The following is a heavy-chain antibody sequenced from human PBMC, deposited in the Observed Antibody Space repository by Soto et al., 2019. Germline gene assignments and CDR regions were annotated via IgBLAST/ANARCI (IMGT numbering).Heavy chain of an antibody. CDR1: GGNFSSYA. Sequence: QVQLVQSGAEVKKPGSSVKVYCKASGGNFSSYAISWVRQAPGQGLEWMGGIIPIFGTANYAQKFQGRVTITADESTSTAYMELSSLRSEDTAVYYCGYSYAVAGSVLTDYWGQGTLVTVSS. J-gene: IGHJ4*02. CDR2: IIPIFGTA. V-gene: IGHV1-69*12. CDR3: GYSYAVAGSVLTDY. D-gene: IGHD5-18*01.